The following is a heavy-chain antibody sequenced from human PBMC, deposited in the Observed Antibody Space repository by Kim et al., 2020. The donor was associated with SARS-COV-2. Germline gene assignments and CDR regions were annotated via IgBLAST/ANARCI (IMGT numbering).Heavy chain of an antibody. J-gene: IGHJ4*02. D-gene: IGHD3-3*01. CDR3: ARDRLDITIFGVVTATRGFDY. V-gene: IGHV1-69*13. Sequence: SVKVSCKASGGTFSSYAISWVRQAPGQGLEWMGGIIPIFGTANYEQKFQGRVTITADESTSTAYMELSSLRSEDTAVYYCARDRLDITIFGVVTATRGFDYWGQGTLVTVSS. CDR2: IIPIFGTA. CDR1: GGTFSSYA.